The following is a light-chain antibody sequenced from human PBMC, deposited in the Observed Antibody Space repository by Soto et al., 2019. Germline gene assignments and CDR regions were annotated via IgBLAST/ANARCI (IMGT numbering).Light chain of an antibody. Sequence: AIPMTQSPSSLSASIGDRVTITCRASQAIRNDLGWFKQKPGKAPKLLISASSSLHSGVPSRFSGSASGTEFTLTISSLQPEDSATYYCLQDYNYPLTFGGGTKVEIK. CDR2: ASS. CDR3: LQDYNYPLT. V-gene: IGKV1-6*01. J-gene: IGKJ4*01. CDR1: QAIRND.